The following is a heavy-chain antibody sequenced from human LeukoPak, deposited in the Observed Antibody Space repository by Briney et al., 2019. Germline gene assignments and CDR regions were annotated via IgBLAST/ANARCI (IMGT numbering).Heavy chain of an antibody. D-gene: IGHD3-3*01. V-gene: IGHV3-21*01. J-gene: IGHJ6*02. CDR3: ARDERSGIFGVVISYYGMDV. CDR1: GFTFSSYS. CDR2: ISSSSSYI. Sequence: PGGSLRLSCAASGFTFSSYSMNWVRQAPGKGLEWVSSISSSSSYIYYADSVKGRFTISRDNAKNSLYPQMNSLRAEDTAVYYCARDERSGIFGVVISYYGMDVWGQGTTVTVSS.